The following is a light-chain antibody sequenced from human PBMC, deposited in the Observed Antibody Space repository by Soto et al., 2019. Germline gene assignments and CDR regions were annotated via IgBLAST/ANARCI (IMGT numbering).Light chain of an antibody. CDR3: SSYTGTNPYV. CDR2: EVS. V-gene: IGLV2-14*01. J-gene: IGLJ1*01. CDR1: SNDVGGYNY. Sequence: QSALTQPASVSGSPGQSITISCTGTSNDVGGYNYVSWYQQHPGKAPKLLIYEVSDRPSGVSNRFSGSRSGNTASLTISGLQAEDEADYYCSSYTGTNPYVFGTGTKVTVL.